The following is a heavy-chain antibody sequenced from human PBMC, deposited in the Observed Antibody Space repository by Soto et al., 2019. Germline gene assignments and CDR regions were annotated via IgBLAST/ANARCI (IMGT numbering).Heavy chain of an antibody. V-gene: IGHV3-30-3*01. D-gene: IGHD5-12*01. CDR3: ASEWREGHSGFEYFQH. CDR1: GFAFSSYA. Sequence: QVQLVESGGGVVQPGRSLRLSCAAAGFAFSSYAMNWVRQAPGKGLEWVALISYDGYNQQYADSVKGRFTISRDHSKNTLYLQRNSLRDEDTAVYYCASEWREGHSGFEYFQHWGQGTLVTVSS. CDR2: ISYDGYNQ. J-gene: IGHJ1*01.